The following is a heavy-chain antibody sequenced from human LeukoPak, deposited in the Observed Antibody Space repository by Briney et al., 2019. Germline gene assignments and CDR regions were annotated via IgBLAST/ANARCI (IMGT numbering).Heavy chain of an antibody. CDR1: GFTFSNYA. CDR3: ARDPPRAAWVFDY. D-gene: IGHD6-25*01. Sequence: GGSLRLSCAASGFTFSNYAMSWVRQAPGKALEWVSAITSGGGTTYYAGSVKGRFTISRHNSKNTLYLQMNSLRAEDTAVYYCARDPPRAAWVFDYWGQGTLVSVSS. J-gene: IGHJ4*02. V-gene: IGHV3-23*01. CDR2: ITSGGGTT.